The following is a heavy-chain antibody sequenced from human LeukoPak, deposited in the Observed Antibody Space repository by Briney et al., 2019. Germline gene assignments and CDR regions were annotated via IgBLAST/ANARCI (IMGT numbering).Heavy chain of an antibody. Sequence: ASVKVSCKASGYTFSGTCWYRYWLRQAPGQGLECMGWIYPNNGATAYAQKFQGRVAMTRDTSISTAYMELRRLRPDDTAVYYCARDGPAQMVEFDYWGQGTLVTVSS. J-gene: IGHJ4*02. D-gene: IGHD3-10*01. CDR1: GYTFSGTCWY. CDR2: IYPNNGAT. CDR3: ARDGPAQMVEFDY. V-gene: IGHV1-2*02.